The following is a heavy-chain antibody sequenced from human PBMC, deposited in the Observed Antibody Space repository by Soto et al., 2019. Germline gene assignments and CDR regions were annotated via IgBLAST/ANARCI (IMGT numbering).Heavy chain of an antibody. CDR3: ARDNDGAQFASSYNAL. Sequence: PGGSLRLSCAASGFTFSDYYMSWIRQAPGKGLEWVSYISSSSGSIFLADSVKGRFTISRDNAKNSVFLEMNSLRAEDTAVYFCARDNDGAQFASSYNALWGQGVLVTVSS. CDR1: GFTFSDYY. V-gene: IGHV3-11*04. CDR2: ISSSSGSI. J-gene: IGHJ4*02. D-gene: IGHD6-6*01.